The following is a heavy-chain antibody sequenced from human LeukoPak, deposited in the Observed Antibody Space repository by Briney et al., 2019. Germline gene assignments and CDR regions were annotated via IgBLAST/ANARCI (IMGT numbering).Heavy chain of an antibody. CDR2: IRNDGSDK. Sequence: GGSLRLSCAASGFTFSSYWMSWVRQAPGKGLEWVAFIRNDGSDKYYADSVKGRFTISRDNSKNTLYLQMNSLRAEDTAVYYCAKDGIARSIFDYWGQGTLVTVSS. CDR1: GFTFSSYW. J-gene: IGHJ4*02. D-gene: IGHD1-1*01. V-gene: IGHV3-30*02. CDR3: AKDGIARSIFDY.